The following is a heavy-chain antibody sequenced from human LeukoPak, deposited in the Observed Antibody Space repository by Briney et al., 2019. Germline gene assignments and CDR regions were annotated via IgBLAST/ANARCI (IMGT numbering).Heavy chain of an antibody. Sequence: SETLSLTCTVSGGSISSSSYYWGWIRQPPGKGLEWIGSIYYSGSTYYNPSLKSRVTISVDTSKNQFSLQLTSVTPDDTAVYYCAKSQLLRQAEHCSGGRCYWPFWLDPWGQGTLVTVSS. J-gene: IGHJ5*02. V-gene: IGHV4-39*01. CDR3: AKSQLLRQAEHCSGGRCYWPFWLDP. CDR2: IYYSGST. D-gene: IGHD2-15*01. CDR1: GGSISSSSYY.